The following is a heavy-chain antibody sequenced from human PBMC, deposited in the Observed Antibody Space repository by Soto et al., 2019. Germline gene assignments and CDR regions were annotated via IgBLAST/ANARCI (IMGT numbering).Heavy chain of an antibody. V-gene: IGHV1-18*01. CDR2: ISAYNGKR. D-gene: IGHD5-12*01. CDR1: GYPFTSYG. Sequence: ASVKVSCKASGYPFTSYGISWVRQAPGQGLEWVAWISAYNGKRDTAQKFQDRVTMTLDTSTDTAHMDLGDLTSADTAVYYCARGRIVASIHGAIEISGQGTNVTVSS. CDR3: ARGRIVASIHGAIEI. J-gene: IGHJ3*02.